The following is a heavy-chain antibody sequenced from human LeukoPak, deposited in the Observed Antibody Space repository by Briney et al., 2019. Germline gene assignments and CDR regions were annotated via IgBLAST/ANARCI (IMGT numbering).Heavy chain of an antibody. J-gene: IGHJ4*02. V-gene: IGHV1-18*01. D-gene: IGHD3-10*01. Sequence: ASVKVSCKASGYTFTSYGISWVRQATGQGLEWMGWNSAYNGNTNYAQKLQGRVTMTTDTSTSTAYMELRSLRSDDTAVYYCARLSSPHYYGSGSYYQFDYWGQGTLVTVSS. CDR1: GYTFTSYG. CDR2: NSAYNGNT. CDR3: ARLSSPHYYGSGSYYQFDY.